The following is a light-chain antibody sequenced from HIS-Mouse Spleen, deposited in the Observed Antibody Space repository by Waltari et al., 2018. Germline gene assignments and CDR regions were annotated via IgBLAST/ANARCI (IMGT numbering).Light chain of an antibody. CDR3: CSYAGSSTYVV. CDR2: EGS. Sequence: QSALTQPASVSGSPGPSITISCTGTSSHVGSYNLVSWYQQHPGKAPKLMIYEGSKRPSGVSNRFSGSKSGNTASLTISGLQAEDEADYYCCSYAGSSTYVVFGGGTKLTVL. V-gene: IGLV2-23*01. J-gene: IGLJ2*01. CDR1: SSHVGSYNL.